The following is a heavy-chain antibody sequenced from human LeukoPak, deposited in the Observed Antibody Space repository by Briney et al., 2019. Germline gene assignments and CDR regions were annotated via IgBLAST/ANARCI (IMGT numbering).Heavy chain of an antibody. J-gene: IGHJ3*02. D-gene: IGHD3-3*01. CDR3: ARDRSPDFWSGDYRDAFDI. CDR1: GYTFTSYG. CDR2: ISGYNGNT. Sequence: ASVKVSCKASGYTFTSYGISWVRQAPGQGLEWMGWISGYNGNTNPAQKLQGRVSMTTDTSTSTAYMELRSLRSDDTAVYYCARDRSPDFWSGDYRDAFDIWGQGTMVTVSS. V-gene: IGHV1-18*01.